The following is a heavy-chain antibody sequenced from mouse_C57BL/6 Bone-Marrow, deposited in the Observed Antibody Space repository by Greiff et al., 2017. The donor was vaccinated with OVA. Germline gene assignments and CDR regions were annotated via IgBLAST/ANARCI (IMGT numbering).Heavy chain of an antibody. V-gene: IGHV1-15*01. Sequence: VQLQQSGAELVRPGASVTLSCKASGYTFTDYEMHWVKQTPVHGLEWIGAIDPETGGTAYNQKFKGKAILTAAKSSSTAYMGLRSLTSEDSAVYYCTRGYSNYYAMDYWGQGTSVTVSS. CDR1: GYTFTDYE. J-gene: IGHJ4*01. CDR2: IDPETGGT. CDR3: TRGYSNYYAMDY. D-gene: IGHD2-5*01.